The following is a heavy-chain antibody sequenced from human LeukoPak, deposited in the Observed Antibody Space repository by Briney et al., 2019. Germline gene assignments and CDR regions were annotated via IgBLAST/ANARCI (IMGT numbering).Heavy chain of an antibody. J-gene: IGHJ4*02. D-gene: IGHD5-18*01. CDR1: GFTFSTYA. V-gene: IGHV3-23*01. Sequence: PGGSLRLSCAAPGFTFSTYAMTWVRQAPGKGLEWVSSTSGSGRNTYYADSVKGRFTVSRDNSKNTLYLQMNSLRAEDTAIYYCAKDPGSNSYGSFDNWGQGTLVTVSS. CDR3: AKDPGSNSYGSFDN. CDR2: TSGSGRNT.